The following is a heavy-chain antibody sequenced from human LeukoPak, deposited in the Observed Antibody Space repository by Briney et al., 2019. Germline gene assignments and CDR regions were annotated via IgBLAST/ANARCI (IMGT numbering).Heavy chain of an antibody. V-gene: IGHV4-34*01. CDR2: INHSGST. J-gene: IGHJ5*02. CDR3: ARGVRYYYGSGSRGNWFDP. CDR1: GGSFSGYY. Sequence: SETLSLTCAVHGGSFSGYYWSWIRQPPGKGLEWIGEINHSGSTNYNPSLKSRVTISVDTSKNQFSLKLSSVTAADTAVYYCARGVRYYYGSGSRGNWFDPWGQGTLVTVSS. D-gene: IGHD3-10*01.